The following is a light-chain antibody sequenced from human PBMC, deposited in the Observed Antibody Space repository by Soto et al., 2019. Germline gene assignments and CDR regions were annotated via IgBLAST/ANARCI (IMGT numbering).Light chain of an antibody. V-gene: IGKV1-6*01. CDR3: LHDYSYPRT. CDR2: AAS. J-gene: IGKJ1*01. Sequence: AIQMTQSPSSLSASVGDRVTITCRASQGIRNDLGWYQQKPGKAPNLLIYAASRLQSGVSSRFSGSGSGTDFTLTISSLQPEDFATYYCLHDYSYPRTFGQGTKVEIK. CDR1: QGIRND.